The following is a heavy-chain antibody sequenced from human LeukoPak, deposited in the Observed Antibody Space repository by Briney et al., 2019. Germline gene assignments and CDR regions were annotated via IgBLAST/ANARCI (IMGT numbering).Heavy chain of an antibody. Sequence: GGSLRLSCAASGFTFSSYGMHWVRQAPGKGLEWVAVISYDGSDTYHADSVKGRFTISRDNSKNTLYLQMNSLSAEDTAVYYCAKLPSWGGNWPIDYWGQGTLVTVSS. V-gene: IGHV3-30*18. CDR2: ISYDGSDT. CDR1: GFTFSSYG. D-gene: IGHD4-23*01. CDR3: AKLPSWGGNWPIDY. J-gene: IGHJ4*02.